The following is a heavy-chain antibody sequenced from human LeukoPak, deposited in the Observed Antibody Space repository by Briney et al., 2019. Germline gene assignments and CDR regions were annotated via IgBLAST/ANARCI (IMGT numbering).Heavy chain of an antibody. CDR1: GFTFSNYG. J-gene: IGHJ5*02. D-gene: IGHD3-10*01. CDR2: TSGSGENS. CDR3: AKDGYGSGGRWFDP. V-gene: IGHV3-23*01. Sequence: GGSLRLSCAASGFTFSNYGMSWVRQAPGKGLEWVSVTSGSGENSYYADSVKGRFTISRDKSKNTLYLQMNSLRAEDSAVYFCAKDGYGSGGRWFDPWGRGTLVTVSS.